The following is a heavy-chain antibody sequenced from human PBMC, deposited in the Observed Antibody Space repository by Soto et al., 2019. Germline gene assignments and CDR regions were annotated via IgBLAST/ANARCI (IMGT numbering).Heavy chain of an antibody. D-gene: IGHD3-16*01. J-gene: IGHJ4*02. V-gene: IGHV4-59*01. CDR1: GSTIMSYY. Sequence: LSLTCTVSGSTIMSYYWSWIRQPPGKGLEWIGHIFYSGDTNYNPSLKSRVTISVDTSKKQFSLKLTSVTAADTAVYYCSREGSYGLFDSWGQGTRVTVSS. CDR3: SREGSYGLFDS. CDR2: IFYSGDT.